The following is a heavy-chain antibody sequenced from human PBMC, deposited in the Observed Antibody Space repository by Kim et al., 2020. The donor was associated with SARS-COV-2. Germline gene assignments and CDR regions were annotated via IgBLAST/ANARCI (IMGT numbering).Heavy chain of an antibody. CDR3: ARGKEYSSGRGFDY. V-gene: IGHV4-4*07. Sequence: NPTRKRRVTMSVDTSKNQFSLNLSSVTAADTAVYYCARGKEYSSGRGFDYWGHGTLVTVSS. J-gene: IGHJ4*01. D-gene: IGHD6-19*01.